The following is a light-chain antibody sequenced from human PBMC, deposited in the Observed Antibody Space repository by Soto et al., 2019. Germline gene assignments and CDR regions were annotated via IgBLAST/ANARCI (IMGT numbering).Light chain of an antibody. CDR2: AAS. Sequence: DIQMTQPPSPLSASVGARVTITCPASQGIRTDLGWYQQKPGKASKRLIYAASSLQSGVASRISGSVSGTEFTLTISSLQPEDFATCYWRQHNSYPRLAVGGGTKVEIK. CDR1: QGIRTD. V-gene: IGKV1-17*01. J-gene: IGKJ4*01. CDR3: RQHNSYPRLA.